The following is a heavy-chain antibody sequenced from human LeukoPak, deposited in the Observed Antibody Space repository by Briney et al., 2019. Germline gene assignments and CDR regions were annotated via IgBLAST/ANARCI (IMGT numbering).Heavy chain of an antibody. Sequence: GASVKVSCKASGYTFTGYYMHWVRQAPGQGLEWMGWINPNSGGTNYAQKFQGRVTMTRDTSISTAFMELSRLRSDDTAVYYCARDLSRQMFFYYYMDVWGKGTTVTVSS. D-gene: IGHD3-10*02. CDR1: GYTFTGYY. V-gene: IGHV1-2*02. CDR3: ARDLSRQMFFYYYMDV. CDR2: INPNSGGT. J-gene: IGHJ6*03.